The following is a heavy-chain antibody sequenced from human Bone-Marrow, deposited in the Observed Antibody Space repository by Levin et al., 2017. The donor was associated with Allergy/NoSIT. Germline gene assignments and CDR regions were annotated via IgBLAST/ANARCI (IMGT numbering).Heavy chain of an antibody. D-gene: IGHD1/OR15-1a*01. CDR1: GFDFHIYI. J-gene: IGHJ6*02. CDR3: ARSHPLTGTTHFSYQDGMDV. V-gene: IGHV3-21*01. Sequence: GESLKISCAASGFDFHIYIMNWVRQAPGKGLEWLSSITTGSNYRYYIDSVKGRFIISRDNGRNSLYLQMNSLRAEDTAVYYCARSHPLTGTTHFSYQDGMDVCGQGTTVTVSS. CDR2: ITTGSNYR.